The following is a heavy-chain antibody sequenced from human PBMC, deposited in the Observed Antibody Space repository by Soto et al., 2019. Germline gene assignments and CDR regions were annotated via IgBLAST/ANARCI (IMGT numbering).Heavy chain of an antibody. V-gene: IGHV3-33*01. Sequence: QVQLVESGGGVVQPGRSLRLSCAASGFTFNTYGMHWVRQAPGKGLEWVELIWHDGNKKYFASSVKGRFTVSRDNSKNTLSLQMNSLRAEDTAVYYCARADGSNWYIDYWGQGTLVTVSS. CDR1: GFTFNTYG. J-gene: IGHJ4*02. CDR3: ARADGSNWYIDY. D-gene: IGHD6-13*01. CDR2: IWHDGNKK.